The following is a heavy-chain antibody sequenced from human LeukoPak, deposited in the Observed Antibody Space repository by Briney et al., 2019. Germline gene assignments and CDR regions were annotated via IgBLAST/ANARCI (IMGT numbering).Heavy chain of an antibody. CDR3: AKTKYYDSSGYTYFDY. Sequence: GGSLRLSCAASGFTFSNHWMHWVRQAPGKGLVWVPRMGGNGRSPAYADSVKGRFTISRDNAGNTLYLQMNSLGAEDTAVYYCAKTKYYDSSGYTYFDYWGQGTLVTVSS. CDR1: GFTFSNHW. V-gene: IGHV3-74*01. J-gene: IGHJ4*02. CDR2: MGGNGRSP. D-gene: IGHD3-22*01.